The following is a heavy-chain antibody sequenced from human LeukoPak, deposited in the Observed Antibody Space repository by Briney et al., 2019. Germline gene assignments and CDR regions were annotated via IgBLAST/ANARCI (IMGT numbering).Heavy chain of an antibody. CDR2: TYYRSKWYN. V-gene: IGHV6-1*01. CDR1: GDSVSSNSAA. CDR3: ARETSRIIYY. J-gene: IGHJ4*02. Sequence: SQTLSLTCAISGDSVSSNSAAWNWIRQSPSRGLEWLGRTYYRSKWYNDYAVSVKSRITINPDTSKNQFSLTLTSVTAADTAVYFCARETSRIIYYWGQGMLVTVSS.